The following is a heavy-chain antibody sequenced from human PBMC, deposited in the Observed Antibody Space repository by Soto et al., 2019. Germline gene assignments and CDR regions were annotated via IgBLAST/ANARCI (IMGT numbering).Heavy chain of an antibody. Sequence: SETLSLTCTVTGDSVNSYYWSWMRHPPGKGLECMGYVYYSCSTNYNPSLKSRVTISVDTSKNQISLRLKSVTAADPAVYYCARAATSGIHYFDYWGQGSLVTVSS. CDR3: ARAATSGIHYFDY. J-gene: IGHJ4*02. D-gene: IGHD6-13*01. V-gene: IGHV4-59*02. CDR2: VYYSCST. CDR1: GDSVNSYY.